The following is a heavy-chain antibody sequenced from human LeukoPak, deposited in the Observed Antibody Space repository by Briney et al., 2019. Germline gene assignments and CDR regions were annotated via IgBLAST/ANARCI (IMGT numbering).Heavy chain of an antibody. D-gene: IGHD6-13*01. V-gene: IGHV4-4*02. CDR1: GGSISSSNW. Sequence: PSGTLSLTCAVSGGSISSSNWWSWVRQPPGKGLEWIGEIYHSGSTNYNPSLKSRVTISVDKSKNQFSLKLSSVTAADTAVYYCARAVVGIAAADKAGYYWGQGALVTVSS. J-gene: IGHJ4*02. CDR2: IYHSGST. CDR3: ARAVVGIAAADKAGYY.